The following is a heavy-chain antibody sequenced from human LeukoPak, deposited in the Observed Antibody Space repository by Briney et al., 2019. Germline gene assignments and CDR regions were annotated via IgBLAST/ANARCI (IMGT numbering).Heavy chain of an antibody. D-gene: IGHD7-27*01. CDR3: ARGGKSELGTCDH. J-gene: IGHJ4*02. Sequence: ATVKISCKASGYTFSDYFMHWVRQAPGQGLEWMGWINPNSGGTNYAQKFQGWVTMTRDTSISTAYMELSRLRSDDTAVYYCARGGKSELGTCDHWGQGTLVTVSS. V-gene: IGHV1-2*04. CDR1: GYTFSDYF. CDR2: INPNSGGT.